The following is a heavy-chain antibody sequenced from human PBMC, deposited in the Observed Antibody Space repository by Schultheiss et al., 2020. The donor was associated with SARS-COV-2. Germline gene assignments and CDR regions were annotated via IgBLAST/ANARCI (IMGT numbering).Heavy chain of an antibody. CDR2: ISSSGSTI. CDR3: ARDQDYGWFDP. D-gene: IGHD4-17*01. V-gene: IGHV3-48*04. J-gene: IGHJ5*02. Sequence: GESLKISCAASGFTFSSYSMNWVRQAPGKGLEWVSYISSSGSTIYYADSVKGRFTISRDNAKNSLYLQMNSLRAEDTAVYYCARDQDYGWFDPWGQGTLVTVSS. CDR1: GFTFSSYS.